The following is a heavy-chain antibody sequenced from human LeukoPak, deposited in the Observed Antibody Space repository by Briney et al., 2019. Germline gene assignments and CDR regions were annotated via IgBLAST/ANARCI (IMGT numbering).Heavy chain of an antibody. D-gene: IGHD3-22*01. J-gene: IGHJ4*02. CDR2: IYYSGST. CDR3: ARGRYDSSGYHFDY. V-gene: IGHV4-59*01. Sequence: SETLSLTCTVSGGSISSYYWSWIRQPPGKGLEWIGYIYYSGSTNYNPSLKSRVTISVDTSKNQFSLELSSVTAADTAVYYCARGRYDSSGYHFDYWGQGTLVTVSS. CDR1: GGSISSYY.